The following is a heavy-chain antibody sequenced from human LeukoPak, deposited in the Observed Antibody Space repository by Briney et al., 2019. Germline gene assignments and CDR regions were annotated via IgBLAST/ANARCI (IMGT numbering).Heavy chain of an antibody. CDR1: GFTFSNYA. J-gene: IGHJ4*02. CDR2: LSYDGSYK. D-gene: IGHD4-23*01. Sequence: GGSLRLSCAASGFTFSNYAMHWVRQAPGKGLEWVTVLSYDGSYKYYADSVKGRFTISRDNSKNTLYLQMNSLRAEDTAVYYCARGARKGDDYGGFFDYWGQGTLVTVSS. V-gene: IGHV3-30*04. CDR3: ARGARKGDDYGGFFDY.